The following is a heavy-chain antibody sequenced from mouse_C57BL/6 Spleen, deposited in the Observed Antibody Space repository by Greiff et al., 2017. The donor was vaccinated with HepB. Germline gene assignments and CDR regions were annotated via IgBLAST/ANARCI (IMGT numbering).Heavy chain of an antibody. Sequence: QVHVKQPGAELVMPGASVKLSCKASGYTFTSYWMHWVKQRPGQGLEWIGEIDPSDSYTNYNQKFKGKSTLTVDKSSSTAYMQLSSLTSEDSAVYYCARNSNYAYYFDYWGQGTTLTVSS. V-gene: IGHV1-69*01. CDR1: GYTFTSYW. CDR2: IDPSDSYT. CDR3: ARNSNYAYYFDY. D-gene: IGHD2-5*01. J-gene: IGHJ2*01.